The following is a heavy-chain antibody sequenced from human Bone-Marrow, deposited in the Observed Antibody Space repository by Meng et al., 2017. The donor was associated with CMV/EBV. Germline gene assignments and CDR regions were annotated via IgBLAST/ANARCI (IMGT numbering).Heavy chain of an antibody. J-gene: IGHJ4*02. D-gene: IGHD3-3*01. CDR3: ARESGAGY. Sequence: GESLKISCAASGFTFSSYAMHWVRQAPGKGLEWVAVISYDGSNKYYADSVKGRFTISRDNAKNSLYLQMNSLRAEDTAVYYCARESGAGYWGQGTLVTVSS. CDR2: ISYDGSNK. V-gene: IGHV3-30-3*01. CDR1: GFTFSSYA.